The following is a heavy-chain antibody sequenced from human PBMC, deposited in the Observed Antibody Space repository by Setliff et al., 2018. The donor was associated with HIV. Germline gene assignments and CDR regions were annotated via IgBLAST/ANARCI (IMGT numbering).Heavy chain of an antibody. CDR3: ARERVPKRGYTYREPDFDS. CDR2: INTGNGNT. J-gene: IGHJ5*01. CDR1: GYSFASHS. Sequence: GASVKVSCKASGYSFASHSLHWVRQAPGQGLEWMGWINTGNGNTKYSQKFQDRGTITRDTSANTGYMELSGLRSEDTAFYYCARERVPKRGYTYREPDFDSWGQGTLVTVSS. D-gene: IGHD5-12*01. V-gene: IGHV1-3*04.